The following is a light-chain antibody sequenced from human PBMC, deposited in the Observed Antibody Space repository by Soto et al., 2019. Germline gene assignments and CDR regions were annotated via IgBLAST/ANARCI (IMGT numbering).Light chain of an antibody. Sequence: EIVMTQTPLSSPVTLGQPASISCRSSQSLVYSDGNTYLTWLQQRPGQPPRLLIYQTSHRFSGVPDRFSGSGAGTDFTLKISRMEAEDVGVYYCMQGIQFPFTFGPGTTVDIK. J-gene: IGKJ3*01. CDR1: QSLVYSDGNTY. CDR2: QTS. CDR3: MQGIQFPFT. V-gene: IGKV2-24*01.